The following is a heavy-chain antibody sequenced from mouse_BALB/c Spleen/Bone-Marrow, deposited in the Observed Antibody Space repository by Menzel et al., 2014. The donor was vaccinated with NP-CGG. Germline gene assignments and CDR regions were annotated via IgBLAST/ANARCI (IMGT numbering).Heavy chain of an antibody. CDR2: IRNKAKGYTT. D-gene: IGHD2-1*01. CDR1: GFTLTDYY. J-gene: IGHJ1*01. V-gene: IGHV7-3*02. CDR3: AKDTVCNYAYWYLDV. Sequence: EVQLVESGGGLVQPGGSLRLSCATSGFTLTDYYMSWVRQPPGKALEWLGFIRNKAKGYTTEYSASVKGRFTSSRDNSQNIIYPQKSTLRPVDSDTYACAKDTVCNYAYWYLDVWGAGATVAVAS.